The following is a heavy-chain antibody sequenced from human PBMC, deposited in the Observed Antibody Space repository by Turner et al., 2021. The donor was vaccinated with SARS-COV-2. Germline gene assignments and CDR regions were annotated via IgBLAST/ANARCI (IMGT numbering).Heavy chain of an antibody. J-gene: IGHJ5*02. Sequence: QLQLQESGPGLVKPSETLSLTCTVSGGSISSSSYYWGWTRQPPGKGLEWIGSIYYSGRTYYNPSLKSRVTISVDTSKNQFSLKLSSVTAADTAVYYCATDYYDSSGYYYVGWFDPWGQGTLVTVSS. CDR1: GGSISSSSYY. V-gene: IGHV4-39*02. CDR3: ATDYYDSSGYYYVGWFDP. D-gene: IGHD3-22*01. CDR2: IYYSGRT.